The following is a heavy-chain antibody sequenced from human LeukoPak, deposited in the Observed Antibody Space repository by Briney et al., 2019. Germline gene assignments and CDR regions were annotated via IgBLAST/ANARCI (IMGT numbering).Heavy chain of an antibody. V-gene: IGHV3-23*01. CDR2: ISGSGGST. D-gene: IGHD3-10*01. CDR1: GFTFSSYA. J-gene: IGHJ3*02. Sequence: GGSLRLSCAASGFTFSSYAMSWVRQAPGKGLEWVSAISGSGGSTYYADSVKGRFTISRDNSKNTLYLQMNSLRAEDTAVYYYAKSFVNVLLWFGELSPLGAFDIWGQGTMVTVSS. CDR3: AKSFVNVLLWFGELSPLGAFDI.